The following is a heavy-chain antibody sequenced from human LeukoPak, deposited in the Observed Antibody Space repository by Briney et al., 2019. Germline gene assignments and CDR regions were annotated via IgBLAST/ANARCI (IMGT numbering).Heavy chain of an antibody. V-gene: IGHV3-48*01. CDR3: ARDPGDGSGPIDY. J-gene: IGHJ4*02. Sequence: GGSLRLSCAASGFTFNSYSMNWVRQAPGKGLEWVSYISSSSSTIYYADSVKGRFTISRDNAKNSLSLQMNSLRAEDTAVYYCARDPGDGSGPIDYWGQGTLVTVSS. CDR1: GFTFNSYS. CDR2: ISSSSSTI. D-gene: IGHD3-10*01.